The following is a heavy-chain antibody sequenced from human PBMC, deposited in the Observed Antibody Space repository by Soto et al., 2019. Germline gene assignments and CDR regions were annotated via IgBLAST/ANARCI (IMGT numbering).Heavy chain of an antibody. D-gene: IGHD5-18*01. CDR2: IYYSGST. CDR1: GGSISSSSYY. V-gene: IGHV4-39*01. Sequence: PSETLSLTCTVSGGSISSSSYYWGWIRQPPGKGLEWIGSIYYSGSTYYNPSLKSRVTISVDTSKNLFSLKLSSVTSADTAVYYCARHSSGQLWFHATGDYFDYWGQGTLVTVSS. CDR3: ARHSSGQLWFHATGDYFDY. J-gene: IGHJ4*02.